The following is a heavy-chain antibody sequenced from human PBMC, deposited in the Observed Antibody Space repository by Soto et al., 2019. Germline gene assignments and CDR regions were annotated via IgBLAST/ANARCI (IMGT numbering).Heavy chain of an antibody. Sequence: EVQLLESGGGLVQPGGSLRLSCAASGYTFSSYVMSWVRQAPGKGLEWVSAISGSGGSTYYADSVKGRFTISRDNSKNTLYLQMNSLRAEDTAVYYCAKSCSGGSCYSGFDYWGQGTLVTVSS. CDR2: ISGSGGST. CDR3: AKSCSGGSCYSGFDY. J-gene: IGHJ4*02. V-gene: IGHV3-23*01. CDR1: GYTFSSYV. D-gene: IGHD2-15*01.